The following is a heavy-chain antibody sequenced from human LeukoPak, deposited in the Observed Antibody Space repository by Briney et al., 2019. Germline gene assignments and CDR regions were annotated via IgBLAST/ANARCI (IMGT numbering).Heavy chain of an antibody. D-gene: IGHD3/OR15-3a*01. J-gene: IGHJ4*02. CDR3: AISAPGLYWLLSDLGY. CDR2: VSGSGSST. V-gene: IGHV3-23*01. Sequence: GGSLRLSCAASRFTFSSYGMSWLRQAPGKGLEWVSTVSGSGSSTYYADSVKGRFTTSRDNSKNTVYLQMNSLRAEDTAVYYCAISAPGLYWLLSDLGYWGQGTLVTVSS. CDR1: RFTFSSYG.